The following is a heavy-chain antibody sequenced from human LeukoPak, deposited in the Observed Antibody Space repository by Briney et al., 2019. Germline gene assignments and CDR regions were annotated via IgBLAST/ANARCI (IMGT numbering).Heavy chain of an antibody. CDR3: ARVPPDEYYDFWSGDRYYYYYMDV. Sequence: SETLSLTCTVSGDSISSYSWTWIRQPPGKGLEWIGYIYYSGSTNYNPSLKSRVTISVDTSKNQFSLKLSSVTAADTAVYYCARVPPDEYYDFWSGDRYYYYYMDVWGKGTTVTVSS. D-gene: IGHD3-3*01. V-gene: IGHV4-59*01. CDR2: IYYSGST. CDR1: GDSISSYS. J-gene: IGHJ6*03.